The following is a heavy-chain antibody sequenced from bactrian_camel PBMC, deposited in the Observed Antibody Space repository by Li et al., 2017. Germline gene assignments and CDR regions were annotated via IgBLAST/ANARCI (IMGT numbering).Heavy chain of an antibody. CDR3: ANLRGS. Sequence: QLVESGGGLVQPGGSLRLSCAASGFIVNNFAMNWVRQAPGKGFEWVSLINSGGGSSYYAHSVKGRFTISRDNAKNTLYLQLNSLKTEDTAMYYCANLRGSWGQGTQVTVS. CDR1: GFIVNNFA. CDR2: INSGGGSS. V-gene: IGHV3S31*01. J-gene: IGHJ4*01. D-gene: IGHD5*01.